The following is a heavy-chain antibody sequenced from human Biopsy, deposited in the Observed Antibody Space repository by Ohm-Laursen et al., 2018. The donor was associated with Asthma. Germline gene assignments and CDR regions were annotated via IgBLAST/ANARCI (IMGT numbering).Heavy chain of an antibody. V-gene: IGHV1-69*13. CDR1: GGTFSRYA. J-gene: IGHJ6*02. D-gene: IGHD4-17*01. CDR2: IIPVFGTS. Sequence: GASVKVSCKASGGTFSRYAISWVRQAPGQGLEWMGGIIPVFGTSNYAQKFQGRVTFTADGSTSSAYMELSSLTSEDSAVYYCAREVSTVDYGYFYFAMDVWGQGTTAPVSS. CDR3: AREVSTVDYGYFYFAMDV.